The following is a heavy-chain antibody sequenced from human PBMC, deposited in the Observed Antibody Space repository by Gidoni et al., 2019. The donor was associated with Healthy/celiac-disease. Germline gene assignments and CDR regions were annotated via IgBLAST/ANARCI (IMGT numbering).Heavy chain of an antibody. J-gene: IGHJ5*02. Sequence: QVQLVQSGAEVKKPGSSVKVSCKASGGTFSSYAISWVRQAPGQGLEWMGGIIPIFGTANYAQKFQGRVTITADESTSTAYMELSSLRSEDTAVYYCARVSCSSTSCYGNRGWFDPWGQGTLVTVSS. V-gene: IGHV1-69*01. CDR3: ARVSCSSTSCYGNRGWFDP. D-gene: IGHD2-2*01. CDR2: IIPIFGTA. CDR1: GGTFSSYA.